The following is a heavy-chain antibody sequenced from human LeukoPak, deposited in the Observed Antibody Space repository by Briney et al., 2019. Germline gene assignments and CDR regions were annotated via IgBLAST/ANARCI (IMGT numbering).Heavy chain of an antibody. Sequence: SETLSLTCTVSGGSISSYYWSWIRQPPGKELEWIGYLYSSGSTNYNPSLESRVTITEDTSKNQLSLRLNSVTAADTAAYYCARAFRGGYYMDVWGKGTTVTVSS. CDR3: ARAFRGGYYMDV. J-gene: IGHJ6*03. CDR2: LYSSGST. D-gene: IGHD3-16*01. CDR1: GGSISSYY. V-gene: IGHV4-59*01.